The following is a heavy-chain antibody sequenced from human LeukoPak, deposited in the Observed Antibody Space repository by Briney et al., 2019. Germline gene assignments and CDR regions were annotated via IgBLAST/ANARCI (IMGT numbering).Heavy chain of an antibody. CDR3: ARDRLGAMLFFDS. V-gene: IGHV3-23*01. D-gene: IGHD3-16*01. CDR2: ITGTGHIT. Sequence: GGSLRLSCAASGFTFSSYGMSWVRQAPGKGLEWVSAITGTGHITYYADSVKGRFTISRDNSKNTLYLQMDSLRAEDTALYYCARDRLGAMLFFDSWGQGTLVTVSS. J-gene: IGHJ4*02. CDR1: GFTFSSYG.